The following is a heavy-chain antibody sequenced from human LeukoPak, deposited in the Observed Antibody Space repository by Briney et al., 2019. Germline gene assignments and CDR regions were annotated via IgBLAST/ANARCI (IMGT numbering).Heavy chain of an antibody. V-gene: IGHV3-30-3*01. CDR1: GFTFSSYA. CDR3: ASGLELDY. Sequence: PGRSLRLSCAASGFTFSSYAMHWVRQAPGEGLEWVAVISYDGSNKYYADSVKGRFTISRDNAKNSLYLQMNSLRAEDTAVYYCASGLELDYWGQGTLVTVSS. CDR2: ISYDGSNK. J-gene: IGHJ4*02.